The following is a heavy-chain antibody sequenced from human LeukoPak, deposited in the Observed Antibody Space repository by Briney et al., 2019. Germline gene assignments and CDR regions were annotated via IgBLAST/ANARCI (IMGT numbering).Heavy chain of an antibody. CDR2: IYTSGST. D-gene: IGHD3-22*01. CDR3: AREELAQTDSSGYGFDY. J-gene: IGHJ4*02. CDR1: GGSISSYY. Sequence: SETLSLTCTVSGGSISSYYWSWLRQPAGKGLEWIGRIYTSGSTNYNPSLKSRVTMSVDTSKNQFSLKLSSVTAADTAVYYCAREELAQTDSSGYGFDYWGQGTLVTVSP. V-gene: IGHV4-4*07.